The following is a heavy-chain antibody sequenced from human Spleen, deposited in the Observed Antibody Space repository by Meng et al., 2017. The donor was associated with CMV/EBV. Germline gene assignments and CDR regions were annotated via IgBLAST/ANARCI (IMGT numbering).Heavy chain of an antibody. V-gene: IGHV3-30*04. CDR1: GFTFSSYA. J-gene: IGHJ6*02. CDR2: ISYDGSNK. Sequence: GGSLRLSCAASGFTFSSYAMHWVRQAPGKGLEWVAVISYDGSNKYYADSVKGRFTISRDNAKNSLYLQMNSLRAEDTAVYYCAREGFCSSTSCQTPGMDVWGQGTTVTVSS. D-gene: IGHD2-2*01. CDR3: AREGFCSSTSCQTPGMDV.